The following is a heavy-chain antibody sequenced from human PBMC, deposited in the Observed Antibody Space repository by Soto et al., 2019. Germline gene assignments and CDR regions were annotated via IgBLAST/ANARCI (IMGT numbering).Heavy chain of an antibody. Sequence: GGSLRLSCAASGFTFNTYWMNWVRQAPGKGLEWVANIRFDGSEKYYVDSVKGRFSVSRDNSKDSLYLQMDSLRAEDTAVYDCCRACGDAACPLCFDSWGQGALVTVSS. J-gene: IGHJ4*02. V-gene: IGHV3-7*01. CDR2: IRFDGSEK. CDR1: GFTFNTYW. CDR3: CRACGDAACPLCFDS. D-gene: IGHD2-21*01.